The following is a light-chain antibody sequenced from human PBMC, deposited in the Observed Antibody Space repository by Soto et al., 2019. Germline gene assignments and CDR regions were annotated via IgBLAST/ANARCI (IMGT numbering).Light chain of an antibody. CDR3: QQVKSFPLT. V-gene: IGKV1-9*01. CDR2: CAS. Sequence: ELTQSPPFLSASVGDRVTITCRSDEGITTYLAWYQQQPGKAPKVLIYCASTLQNGVPPRFSGSGSGTEFTLTISSLQPEDFATYYCQQVKSFPLTFGGETKVEVK. J-gene: IGKJ4*01. CDR1: EGITTY.